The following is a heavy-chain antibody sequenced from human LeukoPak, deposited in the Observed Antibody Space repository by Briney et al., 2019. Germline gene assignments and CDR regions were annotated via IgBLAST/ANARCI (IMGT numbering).Heavy chain of an antibody. D-gene: IGHD2-8*01. CDR2: ISAYNGNT. CDR3: ARGGKGPIYCTNGVCYYPYYYGMDV. CDR1: GYTFTSYG. V-gene: IGHV1-18*01. J-gene: IGHJ6*02. Sequence: ASVKVSCKASGYTFTSYGISWVRQAPGQGLEWMGWISAYNGNTNYAQKLQGRVTMTTDTSTSTAYMELRSLRSDDTAVYYCARGGKGPIYCTNGVCYYPYYYGMDVWGQGTTVTVSS.